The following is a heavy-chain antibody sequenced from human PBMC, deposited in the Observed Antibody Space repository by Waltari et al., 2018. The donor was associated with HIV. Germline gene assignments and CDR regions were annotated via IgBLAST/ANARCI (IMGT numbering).Heavy chain of an antibody. Sequence: QMQLVQSGPEVKKPGTSVKVSCKASGFTFTSSAVQWVRQARGQRLEWIGWIFVGSGNANYAQKFQERVTMTRDRSTSTAYMELSSLRSEDTAVYYCAAPSDPTVTRGIFDYWGQGTLVTVSS. CDR1: GFTFTSSA. J-gene: IGHJ4*02. V-gene: IGHV1-58*01. D-gene: IGHD4-4*01. CDR3: AAPSDPTVTRGIFDY. CDR2: IFVGSGNA.